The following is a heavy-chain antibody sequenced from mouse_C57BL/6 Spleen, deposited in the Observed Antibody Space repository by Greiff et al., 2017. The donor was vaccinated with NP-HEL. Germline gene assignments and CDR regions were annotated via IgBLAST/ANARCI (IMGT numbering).Heavy chain of an antibody. CDR3: ARDYYGSPYFDY. CDR2: ISDGGSYT. CDR1: GFTFSSYA. D-gene: IGHD1-1*01. J-gene: IGHJ2*01. V-gene: IGHV5-4*01. Sequence: EVKLVESGGGLVKPGGSLKLSCAASGFTFSSYAMSWVRQTPEKRLEWVATISDGGSYTYYPDNVKGRFTISRDNAKNNLYLQMSHLESEDTAMYYCARDYYGSPYFDYWGQGTTLTVSS.